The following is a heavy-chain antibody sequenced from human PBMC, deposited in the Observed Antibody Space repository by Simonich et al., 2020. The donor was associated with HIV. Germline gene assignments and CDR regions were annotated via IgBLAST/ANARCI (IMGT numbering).Heavy chain of an antibody. D-gene: IGHD3-16*01. V-gene: IGHV3-30*07. CDR1: GFTFSSYA. CDR2: KSYDGSNK. J-gene: IGHJ4*02. Sequence: QVQLVESGGGVVQPGRSLRLSCAASGFTFSSYAMPWVRRAPGKGLEWVAVKSYDGSNKYYADSLKGRFTISRDNSKNTLYLQMNSLRAEDTAVYYCASGGSISSVWADDYWGQGTLVTVSS. CDR3: ASGGSISSVWADDY.